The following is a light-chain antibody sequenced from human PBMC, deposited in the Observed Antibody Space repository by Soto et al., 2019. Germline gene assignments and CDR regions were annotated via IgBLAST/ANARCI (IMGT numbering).Light chain of an antibody. CDR2: DAS. CDR3: QQYNSYSRT. J-gene: IGKJ1*01. CDR1: QSISSW. V-gene: IGKV1-5*01. Sequence: DIQMTQSPSTLSASVGDRVTMTCRASQSISSWLAWYQQKPGKAPKLLIYDASSLESGVPSMFSGRGSGTEFTLTISSLQPDDFATYYCQQYNSYSRTFGPGTKVDIK.